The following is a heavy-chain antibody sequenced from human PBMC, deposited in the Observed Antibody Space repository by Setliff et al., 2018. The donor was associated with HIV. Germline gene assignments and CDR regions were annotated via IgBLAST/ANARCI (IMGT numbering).Heavy chain of an antibody. V-gene: IGHV7-4-1*02. CDR1: GYTFTSYA. D-gene: IGHD3-10*02. Sequence: ASVKVSCKASGYTFTSYAMNWVRQAPGQGLEWMGWINTNTGNPTYAQGFTGRFVFSLDTSVSTAYLQISSLKAEDTAVYYCARVFGPPALDHGVQPLDYWGQGTLVTVSS. CDR3: ARVFGPPALDHGVQPLDY. CDR2: INTNTGNP. J-gene: IGHJ4*02.